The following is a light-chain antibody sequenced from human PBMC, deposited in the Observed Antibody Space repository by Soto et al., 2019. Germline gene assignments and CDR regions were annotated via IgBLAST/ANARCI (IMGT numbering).Light chain of an antibody. CDR2: DAS. V-gene: IGKV3-11*01. Sequence: EIVLTQSPATLSLSPGERATLSCWASQSVGRSLAWYQQKPGQAPRLLINDASNRATGIPARFGGSGSGTDFTLTISSLEPEDFAVYDCQQRNDWPLTFGGGTKVEIK. CDR1: QSVGRS. CDR3: QQRNDWPLT. J-gene: IGKJ4*01.